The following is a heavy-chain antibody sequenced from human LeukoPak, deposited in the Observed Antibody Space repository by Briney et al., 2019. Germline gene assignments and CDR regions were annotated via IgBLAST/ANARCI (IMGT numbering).Heavy chain of an antibody. CDR3: ARGGNVLLWFGVNWFDP. D-gene: IGHD3-10*01. CDR1: GGSFSGYY. CDR2: INHSGST. V-gene: IGHV4-34*01. Sequence: PSETLSLTCAVYGGSFSGYYWSWIRQPPGKGLEWIGEINHSGSTNYNPSLKSRVTISVDTSKNQFSLKLSSVTAADTAVCYCARGGNVLLWFGVNWFDPWGQGTLVTVSS. J-gene: IGHJ5*02.